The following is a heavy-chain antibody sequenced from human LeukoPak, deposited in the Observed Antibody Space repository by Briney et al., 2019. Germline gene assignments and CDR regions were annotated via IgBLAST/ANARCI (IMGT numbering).Heavy chain of an antibody. CDR2: IIPIFGTA. D-gene: IGHD5-18*01. Sequence: SAKVSCKASGGTFSSYAISWVRQAPGQGLEWRGGIIPIFGTANYAQKFQGRVTITTDESTSTAYMELSSLRSEDTAVYYCARDSYGPYAFDIWGQGTMVTVSS. CDR1: GGTFSSYA. V-gene: IGHV1-69*05. CDR3: ARDSYGPYAFDI. J-gene: IGHJ3*02.